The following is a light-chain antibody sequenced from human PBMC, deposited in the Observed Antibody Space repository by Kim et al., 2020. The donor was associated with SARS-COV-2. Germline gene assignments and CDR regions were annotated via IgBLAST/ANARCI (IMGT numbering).Light chain of an antibody. CDR1: QSVSSN. J-gene: IGKJ4*01. Sequence: IVVTQSPATLFVSPGERVTLSCRTSQSVSSNLAWYQQKPGQAPRLLIYGSSSRATGIPARFSGSGSGTEFTLTISSLQSEDFAVYYCQQYKNWPLTFGGGTKVDIK. V-gene: IGKV3-15*01. CDR2: GSS. CDR3: QQYKNWPLT.